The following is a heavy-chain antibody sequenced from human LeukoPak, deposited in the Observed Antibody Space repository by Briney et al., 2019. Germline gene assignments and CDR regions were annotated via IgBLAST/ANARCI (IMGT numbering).Heavy chain of an antibody. V-gene: IGHV3-30*04. D-gene: IGHD3-16*01. CDR1: GFTFSSYA. CDR3: ARGGGLDV. Sequence: PGGSLRLSCAASGFTFSSYAVHWVRQAPGKGLEWVAAISYDENNKYHADSVKGRFTISRDNAKNSLYLQMSNLRVEDTAVYFCARGGGLDVWGQGATVTVSS. J-gene: IGHJ6*02. CDR2: ISYDENNK.